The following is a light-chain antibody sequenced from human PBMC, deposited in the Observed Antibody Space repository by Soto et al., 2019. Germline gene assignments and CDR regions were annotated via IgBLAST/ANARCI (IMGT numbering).Light chain of an antibody. V-gene: IGKV3-11*01. J-gene: IGKJ4*01. CDR3: QQRSNWPQALT. CDR2: GAS. Sequence: EILLTQSPDTLSLSPGERATLSCRAAQSVGTRLAWYQHKTGQAPRLLSSGASSRATGIPARFSGSGSGTDFTLTISSLEPEDFAVYYCQQRSNWPQALTFGQGTKVDIK. CDR1: QSVGTR.